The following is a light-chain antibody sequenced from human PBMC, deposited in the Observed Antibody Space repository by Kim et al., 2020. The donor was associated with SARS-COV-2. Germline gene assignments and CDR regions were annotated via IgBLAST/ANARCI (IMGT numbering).Light chain of an antibody. CDR1: NLGRQS. CDR2: YDD. Sequence: SYELTQPPSVSVAPGKTARITCGGNNLGRQSEHWYQQKPGQAPVLVIYYDDNRPSGIPERFSGSNSGNTATLTISRVEAGDEADYYCQVWDSSSDHVVFGGGTQLTVL. CDR3: QVWDSSSDHVV. J-gene: IGLJ2*01. V-gene: IGLV3-21*04.